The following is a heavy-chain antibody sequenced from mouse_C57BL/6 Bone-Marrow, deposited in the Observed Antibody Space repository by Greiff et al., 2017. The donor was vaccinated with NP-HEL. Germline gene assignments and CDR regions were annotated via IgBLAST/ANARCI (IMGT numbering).Heavy chain of an antibody. CDR1: GFTFSSYG. Sequence: DVMLVESGGDLVKPGGSLKLSCAASGFTFSSYGMSWVRRTPDKRLGWVATISSGGSYTYYPDSLKGRFTISRDNAKNTLYLQMSSLKSEDTAMYYCASPYDYDVAWFAYWGQGTLVTVSA. V-gene: IGHV5-6*02. D-gene: IGHD2-4*01. CDR2: ISSGGSYT. J-gene: IGHJ3*01. CDR3: ASPYDYDVAWFAY.